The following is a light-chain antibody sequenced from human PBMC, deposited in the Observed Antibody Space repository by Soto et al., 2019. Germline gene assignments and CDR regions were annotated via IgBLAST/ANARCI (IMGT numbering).Light chain of an antibody. CDR2: GNS. Sequence: QSVLTQPPSVSGAPGQRVTISCTGSSSNIGAGYDVHWYQQLPGTAPKLLIYGNSNRPSGVPDRCSGSKSGTSASLAITGLQAEDEADYYCQSYDSSLSVVLFGGGTKLTVL. CDR1: SSNIGAGYD. CDR3: QSYDSSLSVVL. J-gene: IGLJ2*01. V-gene: IGLV1-40*01.